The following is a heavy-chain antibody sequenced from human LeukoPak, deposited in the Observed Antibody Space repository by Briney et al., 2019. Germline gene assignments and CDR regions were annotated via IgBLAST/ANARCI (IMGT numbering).Heavy chain of an antibody. CDR1: GGSISSYY. CDR3: ARRVGRWFGERAYYYNYMDV. V-gene: IGHV4-59*12. Sequence: SETLSLTCTVSGGSISSYYWSWIRQPPGKCLEWIGYIYYSGSTNYNPSLKSRVTISVDTSKNQFSLRLSSVTAADTAVYYCARRVGRWFGERAYYYNYMDVWGKGTTVTISS. D-gene: IGHD3-10*01. CDR2: IYYSGST. J-gene: IGHJ6*03.